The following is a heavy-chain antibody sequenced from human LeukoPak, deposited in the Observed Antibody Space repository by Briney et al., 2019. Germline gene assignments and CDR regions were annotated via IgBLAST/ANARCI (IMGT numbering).Heavy chain of an antibody. D-gene: IGHD2-21*01. CDR3: AVPGPSYRGFDH. J-gene: IGHJ4*02. CDR2: ISTNCSST. CDR1: GFTFSSYA. V-gene: IGHV3-23*01. Sequence: GGSLRLSCAASGFTFSSYAMNWVWQAPLQGLEWVSAISTNCSSTYYSDSVKDRFTISRDNSKNTLYLQMNSLRVDDTAVYYCAVPGPSYRGFDHWGQGTLVTVSS.